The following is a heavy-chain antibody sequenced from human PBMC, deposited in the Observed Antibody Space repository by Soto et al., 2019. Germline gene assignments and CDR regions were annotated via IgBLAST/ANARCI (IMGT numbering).Heavy chain of an antibody. CDR2: TYYRSRWYN. Sequence: SQTLSLTFVISGGSVSINSVAWNWVRQSPSRGLEWLGRTYYRSRWYNDYAVSVRSRIAINPDTSKNHFSLQLNSVTPDDTAVYYCARSEEDSDYYYYGMDVWGQGTTVTVSS. CDR3: ARSEEDSDYYYYGMDV. D-gene: IGHD2-15*01. CDR1: GGSVSINSVA. J-gene: IGHJ6*02. V-gene: IGHV6-1*01.